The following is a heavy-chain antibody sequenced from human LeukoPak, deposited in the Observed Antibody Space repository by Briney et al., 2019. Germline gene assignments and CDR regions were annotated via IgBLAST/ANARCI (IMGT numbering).Heavy chain of an antibody. CDR1: GFTFDDYA. CDR3: AKGRRDRLSDAFDI. V-gene: IGHV3-9*03. J-gene: IGHJ3*02. Sequence: GGSLRLSCAASGFTFDDYAMHWVRQAPGKGLEWVSGISWNSGSIGYADSVKGRFTISRDNAKNSLYLQMNSLRAEDMALYYRAKGRRDRLSDAFDIWGQGTMVTVSS. CDR2: ISWNSGSI. D-gene: IGHD3-16*01.